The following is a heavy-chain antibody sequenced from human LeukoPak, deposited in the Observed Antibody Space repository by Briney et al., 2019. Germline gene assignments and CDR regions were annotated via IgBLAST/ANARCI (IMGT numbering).Heavy chain of an antibody. V-gene: IGHV4-59*01. CDR2: IYYSGST. Sequence: SDTLSLTCTVSGGSISSYYWSWIRQPPGKGLEWIGYIYYSGSTNYNPSLKSRVTISVDTSKNQFSLKLSSVTAADTAVYYCARVAVDWDFDYWGQGTLVTVSS. J-gene: IGHJ4*02. CDR3: ARVAVDWDFDY. D-gene: IGHD3-9*01. CDR1: GGSISSYY.